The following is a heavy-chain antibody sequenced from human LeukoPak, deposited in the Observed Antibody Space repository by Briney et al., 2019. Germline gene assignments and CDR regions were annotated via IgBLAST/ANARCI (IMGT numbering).Heavy chain of an antibody. J-gene: IGHJ3*02. V-gene: IGHV1-69*13. Sequence: TVKVSCKASGGTFSSYAISWVRQAPGQGLEWMGGIIPIFGTANYAQKFQGRVTITADESTSTAYMELSSLRSEDTAVYYCAREGPRNRNDVHDAFDIWGQGTMVTVSS. CDR1: GGTFSSYA. D-gene: IGHD1-1*01. CDR2: IIPIFGTA. CDR3: AREGPRNRNDVHDAFDI.